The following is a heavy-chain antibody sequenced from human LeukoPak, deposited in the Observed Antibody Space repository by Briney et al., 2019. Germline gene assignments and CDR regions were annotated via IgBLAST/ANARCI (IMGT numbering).Heavy chain of an antibody. CDR3: ARTSNIAAAITPFDY. CDR2: INPSGGST. CDR1: GYTFTSYY. Sequence: ASVKVSCKASGYTFTSYYMHWVRQAPGQGLEWMGIINPSGGSTSYAQKFQGRVTMTRDTSASTVYMELSSLRSEDTAVYYCARTSNIAAAITPFDYWGQGTLVTVSS. D-gene: IGHD6-13*01. V-gene: IGHV1-46*01. J-gene: IGHJ4*02.